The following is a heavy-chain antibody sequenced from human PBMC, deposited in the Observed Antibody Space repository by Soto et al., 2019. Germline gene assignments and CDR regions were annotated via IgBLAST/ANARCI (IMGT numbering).Heavy chain of an antibody. CDR3: ARGMDYYDSSGYYRQRGNWFDP. CDR2: ISSSGSTI. CDR1: GFTFSSYE. Sequence: PGGSVRLSCAASGFTFSSYEMNWVRQAPGKGLEWVSYISSSGSTIYYADSVKGRFTISRDNAKNSLYLQMNSLRAEDTAVYYCARGMDYYDSSGYYRQRGNWFDPWGQGTLVTVSS. J-gene: IGHJ5*02. V-gene: IGHV3-48*03. D-gene: IGHD3-22*01.